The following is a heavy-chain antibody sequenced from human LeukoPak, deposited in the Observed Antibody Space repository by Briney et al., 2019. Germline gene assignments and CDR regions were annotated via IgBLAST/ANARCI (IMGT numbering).Heavy chain of an antibody. J-gene: IGHJ4*02. Sequence: SQTLSLTCTVSGGSISSGDYYWGWVRQPPGRGLEWVGYIYYSGSTYYNPSLKSRVTISVDTSKNQFSLKLSSVTAADTAVYYCARYQPPEENVVVVAATESQTFDYWGQGTLVTVSS. D-gene: IGHD2-15*01. V-gene: IGHV4-30-4*01. CDR2: IYYSGST. CDR1: GGSISSGDYY. CDR3: ARYQPPEENVVVVAATESQTFDY.